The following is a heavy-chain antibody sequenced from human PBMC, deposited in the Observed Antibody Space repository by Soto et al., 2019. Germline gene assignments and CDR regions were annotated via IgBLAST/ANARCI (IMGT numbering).Heavy chain of an antibody. V-gene: IGHV3-23*01. CDR1: GFTFSSYA. Sequence: SLRLSCAASGFTFSSYAMSWVRQAPGKGLEWVSAISGSGGSTYYADSVKGRFTISRDNSKNTLYLQMNSLRAEDTAVYYCAKDRGYDFWSGYYPVDYWGQGTLVTVSS. CDR3: AKDRGYDFWSGYYPVDY. D-gene: IGHD3-3*01. J-gene: IGHJ4*02. CDR2: ISGSGGST.